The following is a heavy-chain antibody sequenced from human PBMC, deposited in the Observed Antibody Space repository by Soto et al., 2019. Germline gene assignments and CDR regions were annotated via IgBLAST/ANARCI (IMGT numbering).Heavy chain of an antibody. V-gene: IGHV4-59*08. Sequence: SDTLSLTCTVSGRSISRYYWRLIRQPPGKGLEWIGYIYYSGSTNYNPSLKSRVTISVDTSKNQFSLKLSSVTAADTAVYYCARLIAAAGEPYYYYGMDVWGQGTTVTVSS. J-gene: IGHJ6*02. CDR1: GRSISRYY. D-gene: IGHD6-13*01. CDR3: ARLIAAAGEPYYYYGMDV. CDR2: IYYSGST.